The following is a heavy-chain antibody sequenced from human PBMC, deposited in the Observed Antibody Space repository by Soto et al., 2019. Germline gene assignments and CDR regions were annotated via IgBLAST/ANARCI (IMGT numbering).Heavy chain of an antibody. Sequence: QVQLQQWGAGLLKPSETLSLTCAVYGGSFSGYYWSWIRQPPGKGLEWIGEINHSGSTNYNPSLKSRVTISVDTSKNQFSLKLSSVTAADMAVYYCARGQYCSGGSCYPFDYWGQGTLVTVSS. CDR1: GGSFSGYY. CDR2: INHSGST. V-gene: IGHV4-34*01. CDR3: ARGQYCSGGSCYPFDY. D-gene: IGHD2-15*01. J-gene: IGHJ4*02.